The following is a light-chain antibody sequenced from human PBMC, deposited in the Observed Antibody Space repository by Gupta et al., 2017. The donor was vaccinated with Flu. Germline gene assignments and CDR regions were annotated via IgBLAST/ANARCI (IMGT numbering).Light chain of an antibody. CDR1: SGHSSYA. Sequence: PVVTQSPSASASLGASVKLTCTLSSGHSSYAIAWHQQQPEKGPRYLMKINSDGSHTKGDGIPDRFSGSSSGAERYLTISSLQSEDEADYYCQTWGASTWVFGGGTKLTVL. CDR2: INSDGSH. CDR3: QTWGASTWV. J-gene: IGLJ3*02. V-gene: IGLV4-69*01.